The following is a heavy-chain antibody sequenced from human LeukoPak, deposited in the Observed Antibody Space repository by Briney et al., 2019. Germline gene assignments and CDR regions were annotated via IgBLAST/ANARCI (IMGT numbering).Heavy chain of an antibody. CDR1: GFTFSSYG. J-gene: IGHJ4*02. V-gene: IGHV3-30*18. CDR2: ISYDGSNK. D-gene: IGHD3-22*01. CDR3: AKDLAGYYYDSSGYHTPDY. Sequence: GRSLRLSCAGSGFTFSSYGMHWVRQAPGNGLEWVAVISYDGSNKYYADSVKGRFTISRDNSKNTLYLQMNSLRAEDTAVYYCAKDLAGYYYDSSGYHTPDYWGQGTLVTVSS.